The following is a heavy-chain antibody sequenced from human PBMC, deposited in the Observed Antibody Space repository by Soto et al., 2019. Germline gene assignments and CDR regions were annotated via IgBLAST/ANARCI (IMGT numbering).Heavy chain of an antibody. CDR2: ISAYNGNT. CDR1: GYTFTSYG. J-gene: IGHJ3*02. CDR3: ARDDYYGSGSYYGEFQSDAFDI. D-gene: IGHD3-10*01. V-gene: IGHV1-18*01. Sequence: ASVKVSCKASGYTFTSYGISWVRQAPGQGLEWMGWISAYNGNTNYAQKLQGRVTMTTDTSTSTAYMELRSLRSDDTAVYYCARDDYYGSGSYYGEFQSDAFDIWSQGTMVTVSS.